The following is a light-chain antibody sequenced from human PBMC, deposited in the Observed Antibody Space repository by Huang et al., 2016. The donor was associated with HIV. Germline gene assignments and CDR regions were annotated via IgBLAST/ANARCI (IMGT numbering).Light chain of an antibody. CDR2: EAS. CDR3: QQFNNWPPA. V-gene: IGKV3-15*01. J-gene: IGKJ4*01. CDR1: QNVRNN. Sequence: ETLMTQFPATLSVSPGERATLSGRASQNVRNNLAWYQQKPGQAPRRLFYEASSRATGVPGRFSASGSGIDFTLTISSLQSEDFAVYYCQQFNNWPPAFGGGTTVEIK.